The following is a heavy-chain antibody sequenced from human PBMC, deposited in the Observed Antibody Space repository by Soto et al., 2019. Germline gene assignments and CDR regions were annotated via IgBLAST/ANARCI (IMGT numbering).Heavy chain of an antibody. J-gene: IGHJ3*02. V-gene: IGHV3-30*03. D-gene: IGHD1-20*01. CDR2: ISYDGSNK. CDR1: GFTFSSYG. CDR3: ARNNWNDVADAFDI. Sequence: GGSLRLSCSASGFTFSSYGMHWVHQAPGKGLEWVAVISYDGSNKYYPDSVKGRFTISRDNSRNTLYLQMNSLRPEDTAFYYCARNNWNDVADAFDIWGQGTMVTVSS.